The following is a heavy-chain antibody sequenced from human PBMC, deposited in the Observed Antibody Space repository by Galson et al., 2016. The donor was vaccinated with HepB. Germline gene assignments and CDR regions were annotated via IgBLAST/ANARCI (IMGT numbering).Heavy chain of an antibody. V-gene: IGHV1-46*01. CDR3: ARNAMYCSSTSCSTYYFDY. D-gene: IGHD2-2*01. J-gene: IGHJ4*02. CDR1: GYTFTSYY. CDR2: INPSGGST. Sequence: SVKVSCKASGYTFTSYYMHWVRQAPGQGLEWMGIINPSGGSTSYAQKFQGRVTMTRDTATSTVYTELSSLRSEDTAVYYCARNAMYCSSTSCSTYYFDYWGQGTLVTVSS.